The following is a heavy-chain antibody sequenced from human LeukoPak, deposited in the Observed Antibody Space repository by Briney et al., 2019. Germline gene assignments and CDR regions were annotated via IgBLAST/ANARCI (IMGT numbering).Heavy chain of an antibody. CDR3: ARELGSYYGSGSYYDY. Sequence: SETLSLTCTVSGGSISSGDYYWSWIRQPPGKGLEWIGYIYYSGSTYYNPSLKSRVTISVDTSKNQFSLKLSSVIAADTAVYYCARELGSYYGSGSYYDYWGQGTLVTVSS. V-gene: IGHV4-30-4*01. CDR1: GGSISSGDYY. CDR2: IYYSGST. D-gene: IGHD3-10*01. J-gene: IGHJ4*02.